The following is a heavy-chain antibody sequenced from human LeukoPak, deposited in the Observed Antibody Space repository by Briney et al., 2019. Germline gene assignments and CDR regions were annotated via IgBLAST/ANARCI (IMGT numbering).Heavy chain of an antibody. D-gene: IGHD6-13*01. CDR3: ARVHSSYYMDV. V-gene: IGHV4-39*07. Sequence: PGGSLRLSCAASGFTFSSYWMSWVRQAPGKGLEWIGSIYYSGSTYYNPSLKSRVTISVDTSKNQFSLKLSSVTAADTAVYYCARVHSSYYMDVWGKGTTVTVSS. CDR2: IYYSGST. J-gene: IGHJ6*03. CDR1: GFTFSSYW.